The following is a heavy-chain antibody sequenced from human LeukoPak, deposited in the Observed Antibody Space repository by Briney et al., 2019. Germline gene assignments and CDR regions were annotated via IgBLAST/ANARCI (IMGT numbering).Heavy chain of an antibody. Sequence: SQTLSLTCAVSGGSISSGGYSWSWVRQPPGKGLEWIGEIYHSGSTNYNPSLKSRITISIDESNNQSSLKLSSVTAADTAVYYCARVGSSWYERTFDYWGQGTLVTVSS. CDR1: GGSISSGGYS. CDR3: ARVGSSWYERTFDY. CDR2: IYHSGST. V-gene: IGHV4-30-2*01. D-gene: IGHD2-15*01. J-gene: IGHJ4*02.